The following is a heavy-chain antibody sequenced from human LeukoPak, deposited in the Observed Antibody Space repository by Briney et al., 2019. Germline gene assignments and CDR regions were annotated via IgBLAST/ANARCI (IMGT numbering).Heavy chain of an antibody. V-gene: IGHV3-23*01. CDR3: AKFYDMDV. J-gene: IGHJ6*02. Sequence: GGSLRLSCAASGFTFSSYGMSWVRQAPGKGPEWVSGISDSGARTQYADSVKGRFTISRDNAKNTLYLQMNSLRVEDTAVYHCAKFYDMDVWGQGTTVTVSS. CDR2: ISDSGART. CDR1: GFTFSSYG.